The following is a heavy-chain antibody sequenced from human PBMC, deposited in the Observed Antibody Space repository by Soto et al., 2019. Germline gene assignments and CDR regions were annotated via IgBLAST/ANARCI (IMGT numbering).Heavy chain of an antibody. V-gene: IGHV1-46*01. CDR3: ARDLTGGPTYYDFWSGYSPVDY. D-gene: IGHD3-3*01. CDR1: GYNFTSYF. Sequence: ASVKVSCKASGYNFTSYFMHWVRQAPGQGLEWMGIIDPSGGSTSYAQKFQGRVSMTRDTSTSTVYMDLSSLRSEDTAVYYCARDLTGGPTYYDFWSGYSPVDYWG. J-gene: IGHJ4*01. CDR2: IDPSGGST.